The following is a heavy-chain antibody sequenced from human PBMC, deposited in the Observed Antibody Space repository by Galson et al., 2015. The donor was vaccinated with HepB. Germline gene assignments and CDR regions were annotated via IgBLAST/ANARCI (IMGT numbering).Heavy chain of an antibody. D-gene: IGHD3-10*01. J-gene: IGHJ6*02. V-gene: IGHV5-51*03. CDR3: ARLSYSYASGRGSIEDYGLDV. CDR2: IYPGDSDT. Sequence: QSGAEVKKTGESLKISCEGSGYSFTSYWIAWVRQMPGKGLEWMGIIYPGDSDTRYSPSFQGQVTISADKSISTAYLQWSSLKASDTAMYYCARLSYSYASGRGSIEDYGLDVWGQGTTVTVSS. CDR1: GYSFTSYW.